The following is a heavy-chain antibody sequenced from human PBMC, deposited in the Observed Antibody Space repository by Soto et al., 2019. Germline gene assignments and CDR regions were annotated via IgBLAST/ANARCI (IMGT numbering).Heavy chain of an antibody. V-gene: IGHV3-30-3*01. CDR2: ISYDGSNK. D-gene: IGHD3-22*01. CDR1: GFTFSGYW. J-gene: IGHJ4*02. Sequence: GGSLRLSCAASGFTFSGYWMTWVRQAPGKGLEWVAVISYDGSNKYYADSVKGRFTISRDNSKNTLYLQMNSLRAEDTAVYYCARDILRDSSGYYSRPFWYWGQGTLVTVSS. CDR3: ARDILRDSSGYYSRPFWY.